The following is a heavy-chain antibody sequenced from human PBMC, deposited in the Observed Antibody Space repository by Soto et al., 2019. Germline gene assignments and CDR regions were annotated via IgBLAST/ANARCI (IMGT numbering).Heavy chain of an antibody. CDR2: TYYKSKWYY. CDR3: SRGAWDDVSGHYYMDG. CDR1: GDSVSSNSAG. J-gene: IGHJ6*03. D-gene: IGHD3-3*01. Sequence: SQTLSLTCAISGDSVSSNSAGWNWFRQTPSRGLEWLGRTYYKSKWYYNSAVSVKSRITINPDTSKNQFSLQLNSVTPEDTAVYYCSRGAWDDVSGHYYMDGWGKGTTVTVAS. V-gene: IGHV6-1*01.